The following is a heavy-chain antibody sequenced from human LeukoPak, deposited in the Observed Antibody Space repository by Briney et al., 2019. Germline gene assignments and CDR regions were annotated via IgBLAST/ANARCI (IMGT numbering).Heavy chain of an antibody. CDR3: ARRRLTHHAFDI. CDR2: IYHSGST. J-gene: IGHJ3*02. V-gene: IGHV4-38-2*02. D-gene: IGHD1-14*01. Sequence: SETLSLTCTVSGYSISSGYYWGWIRQPPVKGLEWIGSIYHSGSTYYNPSLKSRVTISVDTSKNQFSLKVSSVTAADTAVYYCARRRLTHHAFDIWGQGTMVTVSS. CDR1: GYSISSGYY.